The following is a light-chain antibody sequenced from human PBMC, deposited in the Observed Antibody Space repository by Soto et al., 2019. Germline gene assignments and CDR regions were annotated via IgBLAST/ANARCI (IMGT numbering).Light chain of an antibody. J-gene: IGLJ2*01. CDR3: SSYTTIKTVV. V-gene: IGLV2-14*01. CDR2: EVS. Sequence: QSALTQPASVSGSPGQSITISCTGTSSDVGGYDYVSWYQLHPGKAPKLMVFEVSNRPSGVSYRFSGFKSANTAYLTISGVQPEDEADYHCSSYTTIKTVVFGGGTKVTVL. CDR1: SSDVGGYDY.